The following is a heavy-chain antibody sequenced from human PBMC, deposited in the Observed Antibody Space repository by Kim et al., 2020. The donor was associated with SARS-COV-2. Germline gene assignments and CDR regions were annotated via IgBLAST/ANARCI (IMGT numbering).Heavy chain of an antibody. CDR3: ARGPPIGGGDCYSH. CDR2: IYYTGSS. V-gene: IGHV4-30-4*08. J-gene: IGHJ4*02. D-gene: IGHD2-21*02. Sequence: SETLSLTCTVSGGSISIGDYYWSWIRQPPGKGLEWIGYIYYTGSSHYNPSLNSRVTISIDTSKNQFSLKLSSVTAADTAVYYCARGPPIGGGDCYSHWGQGTLVTVSS. CDR1: GGSISIGDYY.